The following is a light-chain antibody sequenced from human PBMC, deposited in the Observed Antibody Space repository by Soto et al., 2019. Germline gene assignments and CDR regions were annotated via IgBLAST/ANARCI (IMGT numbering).Light chain of an antibody. V-gene: IGKV3-20*01. J-gene: IGKJ1*01. CDR3: QQYGSSPCT. CDR1: QSVSSSY. Sequence: EIVLTQSPGTLSLSPGERATLSCRASQSVSSSYLAWYQQKPGQAPRLLIYGASSSATGIPDRFSGSGSGTDFTLTISSLEPEDFSVYYCQQYGSSPCTFGQGTKVEIK. CDR2: GAS.